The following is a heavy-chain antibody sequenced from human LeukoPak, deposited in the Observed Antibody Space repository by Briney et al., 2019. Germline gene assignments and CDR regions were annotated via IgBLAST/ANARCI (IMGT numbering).Heavy chain of an antibody. CDR3: ARSYWTGYHHLDF. D-gene: IGHD3/OR15-3a*01. J-gene: IGHJ4*02. CDR2: IYHSGST. CDR1: GGSISSSYW. Sequence: PSGTLSLTCAVSGGSISSSYWWTWVRQPPGKGLEWIGEIYHSGSTNYNPSLKSRLTISVDKSKNQFSPKLSSVTAADTAVYYCARSYWTGYHHLDFWGQGTLVTVSS. V-gene: IGHV4-4*02.